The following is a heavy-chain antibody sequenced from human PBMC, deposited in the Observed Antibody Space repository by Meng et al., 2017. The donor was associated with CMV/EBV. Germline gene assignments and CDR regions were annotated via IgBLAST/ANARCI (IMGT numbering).Heavy chain of an antibody. D-gene: IGHD2-2*01. CDR1: GFTFSSYV. Sequence: GESLKISCAASGFTFSSYVMSWVRQAPGKGLEWVSAISGSGGSTYYADSVKGRFTISRDNSKNTLYLQMNSLRAEDTAVYYCAKYALVVVPAAIPDYFDYWGQGTLVTVSS. CDR3: AKYALVVVPAAIPDYFDY. V-gene: IGHV3-23*01. CDR2: ISGSGGST. J-gene: IGHJ4*02.